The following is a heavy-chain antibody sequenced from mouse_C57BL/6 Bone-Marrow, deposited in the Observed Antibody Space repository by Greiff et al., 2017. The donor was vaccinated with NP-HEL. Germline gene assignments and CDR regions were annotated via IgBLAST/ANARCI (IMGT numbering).Heavy chain of an antibody. J-gene: IGHJ2*01. Sequence: EVKLQESGPGLVKPSQSLSLTCSVTGYSITSGYYWNWIRQFPGNKLEWMGYISYDGSNNYNPSLKNRISITRDTSKNQFFLKLNSVTTEDTATYYCARVDATGFDYWGQGTTLTVSS. CDR3: ARVDATGFDY. CDR2: ISYDGSN. D-gene: IGHD4-1*01. CDR1: GYSITSGYY. V-gene: IGHV3-6*01.